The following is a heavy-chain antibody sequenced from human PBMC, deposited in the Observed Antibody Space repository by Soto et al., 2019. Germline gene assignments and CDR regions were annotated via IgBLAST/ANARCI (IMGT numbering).Heavy chain of an antibody. CDR2: MNPNSGNT. V-gene: IGHV1-8*01. J-gene: IGHJ6*02. Sequence: QVQLVQSGAEVKKPGASVKVSCKASGYTFTSYDINWVRQATGQGLEWMGWMNPNSGNTGYAQKFQGRVTMTRNNSINTAYMELTSLRSDDTAVYYCAIGVGGCRGGSCYFEAYYYYDGLDVWGQGTTVTVSS. CDR1: GYTFTSYD. D-gene: IGHD2-15*01. CDR3: AIGVGGCRGGSCYFEAYYYYDGLDV.